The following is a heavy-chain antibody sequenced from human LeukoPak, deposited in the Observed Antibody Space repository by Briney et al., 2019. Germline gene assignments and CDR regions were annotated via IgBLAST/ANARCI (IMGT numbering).Heavy chain of an antibody. CDR2: IYHSGST. J-gene: IGHJ3*02. CDR1: GGSISSGGYS. Sequence: SETLSLTCAVSGGSISSGGYSWSWIRQPPGKGLEWIGYIYHSGSTYYNPSLKSRVTISVDRSKNQFSLKLSSVTAADTAVYYCARPADWLFLDDAFDIWGQGTMVTVSS. CDR3: ARPADWLFLDDAFDI. V-gene: IGHV4-30-2*01. D-gene: IGHD3-9*01.